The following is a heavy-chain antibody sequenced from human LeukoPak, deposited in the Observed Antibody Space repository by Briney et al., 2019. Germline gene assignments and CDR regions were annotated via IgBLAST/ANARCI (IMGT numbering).Heavy chain of an antibody. V-gene: IGHV3-30*02. Sequence: PGGSLRLSCAASGFTFSSSGMHWVRQAPGKGLEWVAFISYDGSNRYYADSVKGRFTISRDNSKNTLYLQMNSLRAEDTAVYYCARVLDNSSSRYQSLKYWGQGTLVTVSS. CDR2: ISYDGSNR. D-gene: IGHD2/OR15-2a*01. CDR3: ARVLDNSSSRYQSLKY. J-gene: IGHJ4*02. CDR1: GFTFSSSG.